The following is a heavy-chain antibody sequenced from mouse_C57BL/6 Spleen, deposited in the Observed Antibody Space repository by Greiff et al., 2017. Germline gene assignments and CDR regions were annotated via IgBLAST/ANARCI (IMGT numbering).Heavy chain of an antibody. V-gene: IGHV1-81*01. J-gene: IGHJ2*01. CDR3: ARVRQLEYYFDY. CDR1: GYTFTSYG. D-gene: IGHD6-1*02. Sequence: QVQLQQSGAELARPGASVKLSCKASGYTFTSYGISWVKQRTGQGLEWIGEIYPRSGNTYYNEKFKGKATLTADKSSSTAYMELRSLTSEASAVYFCARVRQLEYYFDYWGQGTTLTVSS. CDR2: IYPRSGNT.